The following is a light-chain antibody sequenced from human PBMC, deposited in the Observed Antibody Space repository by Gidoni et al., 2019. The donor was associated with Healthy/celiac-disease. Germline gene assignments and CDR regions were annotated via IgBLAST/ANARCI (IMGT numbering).Light chain of an antibody. CDR1: QSVSSY. CDR2: DAS. V-gene: IGKV3-11*01. J-gene: IGKJ1*01. CDR3: QQRGT. Sequence: EIVLTQSPAPLALSPGERATLSCRASQSVSSYLAWYQPKPGQAPRLLIYDASNRATGIPPRFSGSGSVTDFTLTIISLEPEDFAVCYCQQRGTFGQGTKVEIK.